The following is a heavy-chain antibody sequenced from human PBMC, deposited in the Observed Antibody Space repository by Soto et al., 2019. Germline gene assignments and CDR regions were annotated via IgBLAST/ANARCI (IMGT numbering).Heavy chain of an antibody. CDR1: GGSISSSSYY. CDR2: IYYSGST. Sequence: QLQLQESGPGLVKPSETLSLTCTVSGGSISSSSYYWGWIRQPPGKGLEWIGSIYYSGSTYYNPSLKSRFTISVDTSKNQFALKLSSVTAADTAVYYCARGYDSSGPGGDYWGQGTLVTVSS. CDR3: ARGYDSSGPGGDY. V-gene: IGHV4-39*01. J-gene: IGHJ4*02. D-gene: IGHD3-22*01.